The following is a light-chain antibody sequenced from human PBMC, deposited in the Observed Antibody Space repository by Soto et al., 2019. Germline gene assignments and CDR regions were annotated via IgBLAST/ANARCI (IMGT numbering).Light chain of an antibody. Sequence: DFQLPQSPSSLSASVGDRVTITCRASHSLTSFLNWYQQKPGKAPRLLIYGASSLQIGVPSRFSGSGSGTEFTLTISSLQPEDFATYYGQQLSNSLMCTFGHGTHLESK. CDR2: GAS. CDR1: HSLTSF. CDR3: QQLSNSLMCT. V-gene: IGKV1-39*01. J-gene: IGKJ2*02.